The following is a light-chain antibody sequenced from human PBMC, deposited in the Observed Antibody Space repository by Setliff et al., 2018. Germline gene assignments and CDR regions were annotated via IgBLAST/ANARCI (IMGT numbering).Light chain of an antibody. CDR2: XVS. CDR3: SSYTSSSTVV. Sequence: QSALTQPASVSGSPGQSITISCTGTXXXXXXXXXXXXXXXXXXXXPKLMXXXVSKRPSGVSNRFSGSKSGNTASLTISGLQAEDEADYYCSSYTSSSTVVFGGGTQLTVL. CDR1: XXXXXXXXX. V-gene: IGLV2-14*03. J-gene: IGLJ2*01.